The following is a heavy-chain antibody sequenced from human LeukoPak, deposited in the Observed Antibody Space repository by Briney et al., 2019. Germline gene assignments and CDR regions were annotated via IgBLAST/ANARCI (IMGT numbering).Heavy chain of an antibody. V-gene: IGHV4-39*01. CDR2: IYYSGST. D-gene: IGHD2-21*01. J-gene: IGHJ6*03. CDR3: ARHPYSGGPSLLWYRFYYMDV. CDR1: GGSISSSSYY. Sequence: SETLSLTCTVSGGSISSSSYYWGWIRQPPGKGLEWIGSIYYSGSTYYNPSLKSRVTISVDTSKNQFSLKLSSVTAADTAVYYCARHPYSGGPSLLWYRFYYMDVWGKGTTVTISS.